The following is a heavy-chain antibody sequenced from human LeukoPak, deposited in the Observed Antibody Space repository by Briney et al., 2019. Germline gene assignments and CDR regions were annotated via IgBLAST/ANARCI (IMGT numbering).Heavy chain of an antibody. CDR2: ISYDGSNK. D-gene: IGHD5-12*01. CDR3: AREPRGYSGYDFVY. V-gene: IGHV3-30-3*01. CDR1: GFTFSSYA. J-gene: IGHJ4*02. Sequence: SGGSLRLSCAASGFTFSSYAMHWVRQAPGKGLEWVAVISYDGSNKYYADYVKGRFTISRDNSKNTLYLQMNSLRAEDTAVYYCAREPRGYSGYDFVYWGQGTLVTVSS.